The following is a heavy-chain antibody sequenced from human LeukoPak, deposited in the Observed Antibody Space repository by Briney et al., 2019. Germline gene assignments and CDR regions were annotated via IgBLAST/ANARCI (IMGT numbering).Heavy chain of an antibody. CDR3: ARLPTSMLSPDFDY. J-gene: IGHJ4*02. D-gene: IGHD2/OR15-2a*01. CDR1: GYSSTSYW. V-gene: IGHV5-51*01. Sequence: GESLKISCKVSGYSSTSYWIGWVRQMPGKGLEWVGIIYPGDSDTRYSQSFQGQVSISADKSISTAYLQWSSLKASDTATYYCARLPTSMLSPDFDYWGQGTLVTVSS. CDR2: IYPGDSDT.